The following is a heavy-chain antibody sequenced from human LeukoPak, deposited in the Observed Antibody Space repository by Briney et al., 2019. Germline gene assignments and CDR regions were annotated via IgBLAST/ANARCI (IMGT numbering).Heavy chain of an antibody. J-gene: IGHJ4*02. V-gene: IGHV4-30-4*08. Sequence: SETLSLTCTVSGGSISSGDYYWSWIRQPPGKGLEWIGYIYYSGSTYYNPSLKSRVTISADTSKNQFSLKLSSVTAADTAVYYCARDRSGSYLDYWGQGTLVTVSS. D-gene: IGHD1-26*01. CDR1: GGSISSGDYY. CDR3: ARDRSGSYLDY. CDR2: IYYSGST.